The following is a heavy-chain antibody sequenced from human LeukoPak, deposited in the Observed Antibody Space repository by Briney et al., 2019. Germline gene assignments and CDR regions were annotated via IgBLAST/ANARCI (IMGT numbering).Heavy chain of an antibody. D-gene: IGHD3-16*01. CDR1: GDSISTYY. Sequence: SETLSLTRTVSGDSISTYYWSWIRQPPGKGLEWIAYIDYRGSTTYNPSLRSRVTISVDTSRNQFSLKLYSVTAADTAVYYCARGGELWAGAFDIWGQGTMVTVSS. CDR3: ARGGELWAGAFDI. V-gene: IGHV4-59*01. J-gene: IGHJ3*02. CDR2: IDYRGST.